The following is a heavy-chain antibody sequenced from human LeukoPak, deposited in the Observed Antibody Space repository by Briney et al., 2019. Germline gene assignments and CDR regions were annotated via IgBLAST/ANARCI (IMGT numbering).Heavy chain of an antibody. Sequence: ASVKVSCKTSGYSFTDYYMHWVRQAPGQGLEWMGWINPNSGGTSSAQKFQGRVTMTRDTSITTVYMEVRWLTPDDTAVYYCARADRLHGGPYLIGPWGQGTLVTVSP. CDR1: GYSFTDYY. V-gene: IGHV1-2*02. D-gene: IGHD2-21*01. CDR3: ARADRLHGGPYLIGP. CDR2: INPNSGGT. J-gene: IGHJ5*02.